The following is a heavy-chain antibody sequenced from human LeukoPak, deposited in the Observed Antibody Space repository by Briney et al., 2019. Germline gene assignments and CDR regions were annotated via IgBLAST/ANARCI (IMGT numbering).Heavy chain of an antibody. CDR2: IIPIFGTA. Sequence: ASVKVSCKASGSTFSSYAISWVRQAPGQGLEWMGGIIPIFGTANYAQKFQGRVTITADESTSTAYMELSSLRSEDTAVYYCARSVLRYFPNWFDPWGQGTLVTVSS. CDR1: GSTFSSYA. D-gene: IGHD3-9*01. V-gene: IGHV1-69*01. J-gene: IGHJ5*02. CDR3: ARSVLRYFPNWFDP.